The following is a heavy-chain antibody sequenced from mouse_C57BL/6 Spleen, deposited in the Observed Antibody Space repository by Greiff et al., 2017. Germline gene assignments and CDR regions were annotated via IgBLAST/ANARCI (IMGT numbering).Heavy chain of an antibody. CDR3: ARITTVDYFDY. Sequence: DVKLVESEGGLVQPGSSMKLSCTASGFTFSDYYMAWVRQVPEKGLEWVANINYDGSSTYYLDSLKSRFIISRDNAKNILYLQMSSLKSEDTATYYCARITTVDYFDYWGQGTTLTVSS. D-gene: IGHD1-1*01. CDR2: INYDGSST. CDR1: GFTFSDYY. J-gene: IGHJ2*01. V-gene: IGHV5-16*01.